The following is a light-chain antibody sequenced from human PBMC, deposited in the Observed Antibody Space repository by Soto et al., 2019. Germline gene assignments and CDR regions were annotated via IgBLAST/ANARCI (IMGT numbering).Light chain of an antibody. J-gene: IGLJ2*01. CDR2: GDN. CDR1: SSNIGSFYD. CDR3: QSYDNSLNHVV. V-gene: IGLV1-40*01. Sequence: QSVLTQPPSVSGAPGQRVTIPCTGSSSNIGSFYDVHWYQQLPGTVPKLLIYGDNNRPSGVPDRFSGSKSGTAASQAITGLQAEDEADYYCQSYDNSLNHVVFGGGTKLTVL.